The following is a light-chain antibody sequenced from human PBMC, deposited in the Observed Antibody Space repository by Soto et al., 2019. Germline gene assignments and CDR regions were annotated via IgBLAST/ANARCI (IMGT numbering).Light chain of an antibody. Sequence: DIQMTQSPSTLSASVGDRVTITCRASQSIANLLAWYQQKSGKAPNLLIYDASSLESGVPSRFSGSGSGTEFTLTISSLQPDDFATYYCQQYSDYSPWTFGQGTKVDIK. V-gene: IGKV1-5*01. J-gene: IGKJ1*01. CDR2: DAS. CDR3: QQYSDYSPWT. CDR1: QSIANL.